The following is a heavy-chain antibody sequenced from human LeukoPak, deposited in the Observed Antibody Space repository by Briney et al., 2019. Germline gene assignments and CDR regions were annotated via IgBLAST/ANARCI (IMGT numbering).Heavy chain of an antibody. CDR2: IWYDGSNK. CDR1: GFTFSSYG. V-gene: IGHV3-30*02. Sequence: GGSLRLSCAASGFTFSSYGMHWVRQAPGKGLEWVAVIWYDGSNKYYADSVKGRFTISRDSSKNTLYLQMNSLRAEDTAVYYCANGVRRYFDYWGQGTLVTVSS. CDR3: ANGVRRYFDY. D-gene: IGHD2-8*01. J-gene: IGHJ4*02.